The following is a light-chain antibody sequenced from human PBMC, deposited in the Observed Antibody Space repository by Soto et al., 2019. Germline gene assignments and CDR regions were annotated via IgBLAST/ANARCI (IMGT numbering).Light chain of an antibody. J-gene: IGLJ2*01. V-gene: IGLV2-14*01. CDR2: DVS. CDR1: SSDVGGYNY. Sequence: ALTQPASVSGSPGQSITISCTGTSSDVGGYNYVSWYQQHPGKAPKLMIYDVSNRPSGVSNRFSGSKSGNTASLTISGLQAEDEADYYCSSYTSSSSVVFGGGTQLTVL. CDR3: SSYTSSSSVV.